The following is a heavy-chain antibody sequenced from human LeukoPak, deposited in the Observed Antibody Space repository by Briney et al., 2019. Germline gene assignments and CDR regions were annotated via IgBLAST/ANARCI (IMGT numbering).Heavy chain of an antibody. CDR3: AKGNRPYYFDY. CDR1: GFTFSSYG. J-gene: IGHJ4*02. Sequence: GRSLRLSCAASGFTFSSYGMHWVRQAPGKGPEWVAVISYDGSNKYYADSVKGRFTISRDNSKNTLYLQMNSLRAEDTAVYYCAKGNRPYYFDYWGQGTLVTVSS. V-gene: IGHV3-30*18. D-gene: IGHD1-14*01. CDR2: ISYDGSNK.